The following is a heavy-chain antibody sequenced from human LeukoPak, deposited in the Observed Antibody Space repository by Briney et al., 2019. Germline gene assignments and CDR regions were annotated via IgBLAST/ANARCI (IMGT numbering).Heavy chain of an antibody. CDR3: AKLLNDYGDYYFDY. CDR2: ISGSGGST. D-gene: IGHD4-17*01. V-gene: IGHV3-23*01. Sequence: QPGGSLRLSCAASGLTFSSYAMSWVRQAPGKGLEWVSAISGSGGSTYYADSVKGRFTISRDNSKNTLYLQMNSLRAEDTAVYYCAKLLNDYGDYYFDYWGQGTLVTVSS. CDR1: GLTFSSYA. J-gene: IGHJ4*02.